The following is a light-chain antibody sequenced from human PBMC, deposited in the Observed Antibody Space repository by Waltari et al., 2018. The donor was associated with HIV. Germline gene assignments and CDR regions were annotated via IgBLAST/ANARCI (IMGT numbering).Light chain of an antibody. CDR2: GAS. J-gene: IGKJ2*01. CDR3: QQSYLTYT. V-gene: IGKV1-39*01. CDR1: QSVSRY. Sequence: DIVMTQSPDSLSASVGDRVTITCRASQSVSRYLNWYQQKPGKPPKLVIYGASNLQAGVPSRFSGSGSGTDFTLTIISLQPEDFATYYCQQSYLTYTFGQGTKLQI.